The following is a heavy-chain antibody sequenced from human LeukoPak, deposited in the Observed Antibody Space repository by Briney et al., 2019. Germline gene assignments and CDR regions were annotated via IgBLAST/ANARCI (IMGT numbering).Heavy chain of an antibody. CDR2: ISTNGGST. CDR3: ARSRLLWFGEFGPFDY. V-gene: IGHV3-64*01. J-gene: IGHJ4*02. D-gene: IGHD3-10*01. CDR1: GFTFSSYW. Sequence: GGSLRLSCAASGFTFSSYWMSWVRQAPGKGLEYVSAISTNGGSTYYANSVKGRFTISRDNSKSTLYLQMGSLRAENMAVYYCARSRLLWFGEFGPFDYRGQGTLVTVSS.